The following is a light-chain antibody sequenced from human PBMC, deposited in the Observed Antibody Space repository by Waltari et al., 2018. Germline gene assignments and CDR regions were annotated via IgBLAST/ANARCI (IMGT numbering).Light chain of an antibody. CDR3: SSYAGNNTPYV. Sequence: QSALTQPPSASGSPGPSVTISCTGTRSDVGGYNHVSWYQQHPGKAPQLMIFEVSKRPSGVPDRFSGSKSGNTASLTVSGLQAEDEADYYCSSYAGNNTPYVFGTGTKVTVL. CDR2: EVS. V-gene: IGLV2-8*01. CDR1: RSDVGGYNH. J-gene: IGLJ1*01.